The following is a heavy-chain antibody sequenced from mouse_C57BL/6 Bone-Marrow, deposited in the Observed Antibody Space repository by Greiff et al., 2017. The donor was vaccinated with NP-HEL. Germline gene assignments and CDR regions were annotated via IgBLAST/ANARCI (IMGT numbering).Heavy chain of an antibody. CDR2: ISSGGSYT. V-gene: IGHV5-6*01. J-gene: IGHJ4*01. D-gene: IGHD1-1*01. CDR1: GFTFSSYG. Sequence: DVQLQESGGDLVKPGGSLKLSCAASGFTFSSYGMSWVRQTPDKRLEWVATISSGGSYTYYPDSVKGRFTISRDNAKNTLYLQMSSLKSEDTAMYYCARPPITTVVANAMDYWGQGTSVTVSS. CDR3: ARPPITTVVANAMDY.